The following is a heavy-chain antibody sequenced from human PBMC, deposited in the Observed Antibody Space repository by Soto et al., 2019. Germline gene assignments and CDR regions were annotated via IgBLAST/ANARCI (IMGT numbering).Heavy chain of an antibody. J-gene: IGHJ6*03. CDR2: IWYDGSNK. Sequence: PGGSLRISCAASGFTFSSYGMHWVRQAPGKGLEWVAVIWYDGSNKYYADSAKGRFTISRDNSKNTLYLQMNSPRAEDTAVYYCARAISGVTTILRNYYMDVWGKGTTLTVSS. V-gene: IGHV3-33*01. D-gene: IGHD2-21*02. CDR3: ARAISGVTTILRNYYMDV. CDR1: GFTFSSYG.